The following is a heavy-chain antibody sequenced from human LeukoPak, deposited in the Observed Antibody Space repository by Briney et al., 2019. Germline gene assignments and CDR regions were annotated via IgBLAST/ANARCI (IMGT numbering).Heavy chain of an antibody. J-gene: IGHJ4*02. CDR2: IYSGGST. D-gene: IGHD6-6*01. Sequence: PGGSLRLSCAASGFTVSSNYMSWVRQAPGKGLEWVSVIYSGGSTYYADSVKGRFTISRDNSKNTLYLQMNSLRAEDTAVYYCARDYLGLPQYSSWGYFDYWGQGALVTVSS. CDR1: GFTVSSNY. CDR3: ARDYLGLPQYSSWGYFDY. V-gene: IGHV3-66*01.